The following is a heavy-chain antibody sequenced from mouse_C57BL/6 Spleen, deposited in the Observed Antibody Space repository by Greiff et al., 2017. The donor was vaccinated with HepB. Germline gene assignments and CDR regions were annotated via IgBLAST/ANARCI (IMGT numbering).Heavy chain of an antibody. J-gene: IGHJ2*01. D-gene: IGHD2-5*01. Sequence: EVHLVESGGDLVKPGGSLKLSCAASGFTFSSYGMSWVRQTPDKRLEWVATISSGGSYTYYPDSVKGRFTISRDNAKNTLYLQMSSLKSEDTAMYYCARQGNSNSFDYWGQGTTLTVSS. CDR2: ISSGGSYT. V-gene: IGHV5-6*01. CDR3: ARQGNSNSFDY. CDR1: GFTFSSYG.